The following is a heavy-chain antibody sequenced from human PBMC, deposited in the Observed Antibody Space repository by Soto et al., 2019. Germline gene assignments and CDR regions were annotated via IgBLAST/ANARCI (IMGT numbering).Heavy chain of an antibody. CDR3: AKHCGGDCYPPEDAFDI. J-gene: IGHJ3*02. CDR2: ISGSGGST. CDR1: GFTFSSYA. V-gene: IGHV3-23*01. Sequence: GGSRRLSCAASGFTFSSYAMSWVRQAPGKGLEWVSAISGSGGSTYYADSVKGRFTISRDNSKNTLYLQMNSLRAEDTAVYYCAKHCGGDCYPPEDAFDIWGQGTMVTVSS. D-gene: IGHD2-21*02.